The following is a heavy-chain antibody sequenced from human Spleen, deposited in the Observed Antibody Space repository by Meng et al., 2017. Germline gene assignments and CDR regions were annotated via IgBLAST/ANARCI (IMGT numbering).Heavy chain of an antibody. Sequence: GGSLRLSCVASGFTLSGYWMHWVRQAPGKGLVWVSHIKTDGSETDYADSVKGRFTISRDNAKNTLYLQMNSLRAEDTAIYYCARDAPTTSGSPFDYWGHGTLVTVSS. D-gene: IGHD3-10*01. CDR1: GFTLSGYW. CDR3: ARDAPTTSGSPFDY. J-gene: IGHJ4*01. V-gene: IGHV3-74*01. CDR2: IKTDGSET.